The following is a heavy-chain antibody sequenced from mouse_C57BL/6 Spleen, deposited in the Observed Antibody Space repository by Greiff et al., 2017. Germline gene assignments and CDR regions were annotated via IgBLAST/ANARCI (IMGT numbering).Heavy chain of an antibody. Sequence: VQLQQSGPELVKPGSSVKISCKASGYTFTDYYMNWVKQSPGKSLEWIGDINPNNGGTSYNQKFKGKATLTVDKSSSTAYMDLRSLTSVDSAVYYCARDGLRQYFDVGAQGPLSPSPQ. V-gene: IGHV1-26*01. CDR2: INPNNGGT. J-gene: IGHJ1*03. D-gene: IGHD2-4*01. CDR1: GYTFTDYY. CDR3: ARDGLRQYFDV.